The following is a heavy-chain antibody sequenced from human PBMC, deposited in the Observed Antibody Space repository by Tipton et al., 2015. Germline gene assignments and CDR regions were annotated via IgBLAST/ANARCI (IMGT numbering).Heavy chain of an antibody. V-gene: IGHV5-51*01. J-gene: IGHJ4*02. D-gene: IGHD2-2*01. CDR1: GYTFTNYW. Sequence: QSGAEVKKPGESLRISCKASGYTFTNYWIGWVRQMPGKGLEWMGIIYPGDSDARVSPSFQGQVTISADKSISTAYLQWTSLKASDTAMYYCARSVSPAVITFDYWGRGTLVTVSS. CDR2: IYPGDSDA. CDR3: ARSVSPAVITFDY.